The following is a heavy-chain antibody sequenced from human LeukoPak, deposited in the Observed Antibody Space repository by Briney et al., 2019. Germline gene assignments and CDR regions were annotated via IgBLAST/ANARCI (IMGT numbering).Heavy chain of an antibody. J-gene: IGHJ4*02. D-gene: IGHD3-10*01. Sequence: SETLSLTCTVSGGSISSYYWSWIRQPPGKGLEWIGYIYYSGSTNYNPSLKSRVTISVDTSKNQFSLKLSSVTAADTAVYYCARETLWFGELSDWGQGTLVTVSS. CDR1: GGSISSYY. CDR3: ARETLWFGELSD. V-gene: IGHV4-59*12. CDR2: IYYSGST.